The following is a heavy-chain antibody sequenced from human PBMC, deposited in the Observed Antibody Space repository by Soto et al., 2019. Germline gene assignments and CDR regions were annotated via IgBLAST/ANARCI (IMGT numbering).Heavy chain of an antibody. D-gene: IGHD5-18*01. CDR1: GYTFTSYD. V-gene: IGHV1-8*01. CDR2: MNPNSGNT. CDR3: ARDPAGEWIQQWFGSAFDI. Sequence: ASVKVSCKASGYTFTSYDINWVRQATGQGLEWMGWMNPNSGNTGYAQKFQGRVTMTRNTSISTAYMELSSLRSEDTAVYYCARDPAGEWIQQWFGSAFDIWGQGTMVTVSS. J-gene: IGHJ3*02.